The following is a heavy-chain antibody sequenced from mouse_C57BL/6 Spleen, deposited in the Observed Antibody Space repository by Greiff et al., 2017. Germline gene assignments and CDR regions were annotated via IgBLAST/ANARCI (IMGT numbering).Heavy chain of an antibody. CDR1: GYTFTSYW. D-gene: IGHD1-1*01. J-gene: IGHJ4*01. CDR2: IDPSDSYT. V-gene: IGHV1-50*01. CDR3: AGFITTVVAKDYYAMDY. Sequence: QVHVKQPGAELVKPGASVKLSCKASGYTFTSYWMQWVKQRPGQGLEWIGEIDPSDSYTNYNQKFKGKATLTVDTSSSTAYMQLSSLTSEDSAVYYCAGFITTVVAKDYYAMDYWGQGTSVTVSS.